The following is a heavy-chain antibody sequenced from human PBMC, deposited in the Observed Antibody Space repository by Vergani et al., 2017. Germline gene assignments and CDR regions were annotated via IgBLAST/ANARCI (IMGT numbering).Heavy chain of an antibody. CDR3: ARHQLGWFDP. V-gene: IGHV4-61*01. D-gene: IGHD1-1*01. J-gene: IGHJ5*02. CDR1: GGSISSSSYY. CDR2: IYYSGST. Sequence: QLQLQESGPGLVKPSETLSLTCTVSGGSISSSSYYWSWIRQPPGKGLEWIGYIYYSGSTNYNPSLKSRVTISVDTSKNQFSLKLSSVTAADTAVYYCARHQLGWFDPWGQGTLVTVSS.